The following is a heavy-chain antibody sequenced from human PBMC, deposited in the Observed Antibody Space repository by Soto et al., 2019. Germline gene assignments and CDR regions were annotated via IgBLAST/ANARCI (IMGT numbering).Heavy chain of an antibody. J-gene: IGHJ2*01. CDR2: IIPIFGTA. V-gene: IGHV1-69*13. D-gene: IGHD2-15*01. CDR3: ARDEVHCSGGSCSPYWYFDL. Sequence: SVKVSCKASGGTFSSYAISWVRQAPGQGLEWMGGIIPIFGTADYAQKFQGRVTITADESTSTAYMELSSLRSEDTAVYYCARDEVHCSGGSCSPYWYFDLWGRGTLVTVSS. CDR1: GGTFSSYA.